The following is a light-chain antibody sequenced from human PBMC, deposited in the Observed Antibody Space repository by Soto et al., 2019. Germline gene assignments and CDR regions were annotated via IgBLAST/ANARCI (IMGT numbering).Light chain of an antibody. J-gene: IGKJ1*01. CDR1: QSVSSSY. V-gene: IGKV3-20*01. CDR2: GAS. Sequence: ESVLTQSPGTLPLSPGEKATLSCRASQSVSSSYLAWYQQKPGQAPRLLIYGASSRATGIPDRFSGSGSGTDFTLTVSRLEPEDFAVYYCQQFGSSSWTFGQGTKV. CDR3: QQFGSSSWT.